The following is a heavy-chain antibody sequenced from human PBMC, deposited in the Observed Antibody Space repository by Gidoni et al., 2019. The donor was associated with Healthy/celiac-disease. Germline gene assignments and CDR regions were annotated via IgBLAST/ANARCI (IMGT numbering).Heavy chain of an antibody. CDR3: ARDFYYDSRGRVDAFDI. Sequence: QVQLVQSGAEVKKPGASVKVSCKASGYTFTSYYMHWVRQAPGQGLEWMGIINPMGGSTSYAQKFQGRVTMTRDTSTSTVYMELSSLRSEDTAVYYCARDFYYDSRGRVDAFDIWGQGTMVTVSS. V-gene: IGHV1-46*01. CDR2: INPMGGST. CDR1: GYTFTSYY. J-gene: IGHJ3*02. D-gene: IGHD3-22*01.